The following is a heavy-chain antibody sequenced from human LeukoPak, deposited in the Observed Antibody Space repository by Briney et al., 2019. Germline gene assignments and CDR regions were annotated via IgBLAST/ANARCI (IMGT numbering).Heavy chain of an antibody. CDR2: ISSSSSYI. Sequence: GGSLRLSCAASGFTFSSYSMNWVRQAPGKGLEWVSSISSSSSYIYYADSVKGRFTISRDNAKNSLYLQMNSLRAEDTAVYHCARDFYSSGCKGDWGQGTLVTVSS. V-gene: IGHV3-21*01. CDR3: ARDFYSSGCKGD. CDR1: GFTFSSYS. J-gene: IGHJ4*02. D-gene: IGHD6-19*01.